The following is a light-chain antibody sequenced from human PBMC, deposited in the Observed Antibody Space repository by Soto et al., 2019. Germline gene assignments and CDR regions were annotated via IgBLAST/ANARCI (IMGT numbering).Light chain of an antibody. CDR1: SSDVGGYNR. J-gene: IGLJ1*01. V-gene: IGLV2-18*02. Sequence: QSVLTQPPSVSGSPGQSVTISCTGTSSDVGGYNRVSWYQQPPGKAPKLLIYDVSNRPSGGSTRFSGSKSGNTASLPISGLQAEDEADYYCTSYATGSAYVFGPGTKLTVL. CDR2: DVS. CDR3: TSYATGSAYV.